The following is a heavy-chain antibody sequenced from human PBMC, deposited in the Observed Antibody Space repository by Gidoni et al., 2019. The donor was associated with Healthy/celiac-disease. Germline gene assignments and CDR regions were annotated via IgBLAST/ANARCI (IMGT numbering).Heavy chain of an antibody. V-gene: IGHV3-21*01. D-gene: IGHD2-15*01. CDR1: GFPSSSYS. CDR2: ISSSSSYI. Sequence: EVQLVESGGGLVKPGGSLRLACAASGFPSSSYSMNWVRQATGQGLAWVSSISSSSSYIYYADSVKGRFTISRDNAKNSLYLQMNSLRAEDTAVYYCARCSVASAPSNFDYWGQGTLVTVSS. J-gene: IGHJ4*02. CDR3: ARCSVASAPSNFDY.